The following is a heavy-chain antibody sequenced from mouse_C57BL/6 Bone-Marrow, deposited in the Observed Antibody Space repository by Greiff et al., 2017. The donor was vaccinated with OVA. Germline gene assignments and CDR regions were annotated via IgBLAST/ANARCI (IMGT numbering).Heavy chain of an antibody. D-gene: IGHD2-2*01. Sequence: QVQLQQSGPELVKPGASVKISCKASGYTFTDYYINWVKQRPGQGLEWIGWIFPGSGSTYYNEKFKGKATLTVDKSSSTAYMLLSSLTSEDSAVYFWARSTIYYAYLYAMDYWGQGTSVTVSA. CDR1: GYTFTDYY. V-gene: IGHV1-75*01. J-gene: IGHJ4*01. CDR3: ARSTIYYAYLYAMDY. CDR2: IFPGSGST.